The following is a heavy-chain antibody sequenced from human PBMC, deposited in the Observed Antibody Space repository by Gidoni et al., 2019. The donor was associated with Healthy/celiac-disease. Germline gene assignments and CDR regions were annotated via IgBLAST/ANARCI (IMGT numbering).Heavy chain of an antibody. Sequence: QVQLVQSGAEVKKPGASVKVYCKASGYTFTSDGISWVRQAPGQGLEWRGWISAYNGNTNYAQQLQCRVTMTTDTSTSTAFMELRSLRSDDTAVYYCARYDYIWAKYSYYYGMDVWGQGTTVTVSS. J-gene: IGHJ6*02. CDR3: ARYDYIWAKYSYYYGMDV. CDR1: GYTFTSDG. CDR2: ISAYNGNT. V-gene: IGHV1-18*01. D-gene: IGHD3-16*01.